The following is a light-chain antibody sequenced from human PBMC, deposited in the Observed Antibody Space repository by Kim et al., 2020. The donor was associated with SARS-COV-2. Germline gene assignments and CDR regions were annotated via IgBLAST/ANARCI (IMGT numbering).Light chain of an antibody. Sequence: EIVVTQSPVTLSLSPGERATLSCRASRTVSICLAWYQQKPGQAPRLLIYGASNRATGIPARFSGRGSGTDFTLTISSLEPDDFAVYYCHHRHEWPLTFGRGTKVDIK. CDR2: GAS. CDR3: HHRHEWPLT. V-gene: IGKV3-11*01. J-gene: IGKJ4*01. CDR1: RTVSIC.